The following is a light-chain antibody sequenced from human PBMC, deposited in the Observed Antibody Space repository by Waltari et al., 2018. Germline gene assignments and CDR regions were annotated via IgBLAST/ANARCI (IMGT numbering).Light chain of an antibody. CDR1: QTILYNSNNKYA. V-gene: IGKV4-1*01. Sequence: DIVMTQSPDSLAVSLGERPTIHCKSSQTILYNSNNKYALAWYQQKPGRPPKLLIYWASTRESEVPDRFSGSGSRTDFTLTISSLQPDDAAVYFCQQYYDLPWTFGQGTKVEVK. J-gene: IGKJ1*01. CDR2: WAS. CDR3: QQYYDLPWT.